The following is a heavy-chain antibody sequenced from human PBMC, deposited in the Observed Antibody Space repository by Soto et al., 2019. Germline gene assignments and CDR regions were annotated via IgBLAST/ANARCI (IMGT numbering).Heavy chain of an antibody. V-gene: IGHV4-38-2*02. Sequence: SETLSLTCTVSGYSVTSGSYWGWFRQPPEKGLEWIGSVYLSGHTYHNPSLMSRVTISIDTSKNQFSLKLTSVTAADTAVYYCARDTASAYYDILTLSPDYWGQGTLVTVSS. CDR2: VYLSGHT. D-gene: IGHD3-9*01. CDR1: GYSVTSGSY. J-gene: IGHJ4*02. CDR3: ARDTASAYYDILTLSPDY.